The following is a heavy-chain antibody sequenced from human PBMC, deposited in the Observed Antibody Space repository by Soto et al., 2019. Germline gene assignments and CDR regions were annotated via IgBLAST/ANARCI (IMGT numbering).Heavy chain of an antibody. J-gene: IGHJ4*02. D-gene: IGHD6-19*01. V-gene: IGHV4-59*08. CDR1: GGSISSYY. CDR3: ARLKAVVGLDY. CDR2: IYYSGST. Sequence: PSETLSLTCTVSGGSISSYYWSWIRQPPGKGLEWIGYIYYSGSTNYNPSLKSRVTISVDTSKNQFSLKLSSVTAADTAVYYCARLKAVVGLDYWGQGTLVTVSS.